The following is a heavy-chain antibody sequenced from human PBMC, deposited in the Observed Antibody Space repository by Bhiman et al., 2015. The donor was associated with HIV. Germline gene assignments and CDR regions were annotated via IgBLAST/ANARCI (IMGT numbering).Heavy chain of an antibody. Sequence: EVQLLESGGGLVQPGGSLSLSCAASGFTFSSYPMTWVRQAPGKGLEWVSVISDSGYTTYYADSVKGRFTISRDNSKNTLYLQMNSLRAEDTAVYYCAKYRTVARSPPDYRGQGTLVTVSS. CDR1: GFTFSSYP. D-gene: IGHD6-19*01. J-gene: IGHJ4*02. CDR2: ISDSGYTT. V-gene: IGHV3-23*01. CDR3: AKYRTVARSPPDY.